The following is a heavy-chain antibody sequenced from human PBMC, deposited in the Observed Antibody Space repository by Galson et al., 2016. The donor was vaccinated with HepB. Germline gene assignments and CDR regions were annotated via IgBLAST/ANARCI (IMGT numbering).Heavy chain of an antibody. CDR3: ARNFEY. CDR1: GFTFSDNS. CDR2: ISSSGNP. V-gene: IGHV3-69-1*02. J-gene: IGHJ4*02. Sequence: SLRLSCAASGFTFSDNSMNWVRQAPGKGLQWVSSISSSGNPFYVDSVKGRFTISRDTAKNLLYLQMNSLRDEDTAIYYCARNFEYWGQGTLLTVSS.